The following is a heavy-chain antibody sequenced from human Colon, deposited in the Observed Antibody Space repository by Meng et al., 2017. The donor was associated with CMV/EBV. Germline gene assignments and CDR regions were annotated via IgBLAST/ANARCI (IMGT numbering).Heavy chain of an antibody. J-gene: IGHJ5*02. Sequence: KTSGYNFISYSLTWVRQAPGQGLEGMGWISVYNGNTKYAHELQGRVSMTTDTSTSTAYMELRSLSSDDTAVYYCARLNGGNSGDWFDPWGQGTLVTVSS. D-gene: IGHD4-23*01. CDR2: ISVYNGNT. CDR1: GYNFISYS. V-gene: IGHV1-18*01. CDR3: ARLNGGNSGDWFDP.